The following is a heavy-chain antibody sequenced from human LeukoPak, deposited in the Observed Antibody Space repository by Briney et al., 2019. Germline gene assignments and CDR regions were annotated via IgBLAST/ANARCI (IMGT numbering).Heavy chain of an antibody. J-gene: IGHJ4*02. CDR1: GGSISCYY. V-gene: IGHV4-59*08. CDR3: ARQIRTVTTKRFDY. Sequence: SETLSLTCTVSGGSISCYYWSWIRQPPGKGLEWIGYIYYSGSTNYNPSLKSRVTISVDTSKNQFSLKLSSVTAADTAVYYCARQIRTVTTKRFDYWGQGTLVTVSS. D-gene: IGHD4-17*01. CDR2: IYYSGST.